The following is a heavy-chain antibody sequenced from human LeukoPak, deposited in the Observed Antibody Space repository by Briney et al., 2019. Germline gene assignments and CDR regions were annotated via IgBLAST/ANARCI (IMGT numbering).Heavy chain of an antibody. CDR2: ISGYNGNT. Sequence: ASVKVSCKASGYTFNKYSISWVRQAPGQGLEWMGWISGYNGNTNYAQQKLQGRVTMTTDTSTSTAYMELRSLRSDDTAVYYCARDLKRGYSSGRYSWGTGSSNDYWGQGTLVTVSS. CDR1: GYTFNKYS. J-gene: IGHJ4*02. CDR3: ARDLKRGYSSGRYSWGTGSSNDY. D-gene: IGHD6-19*01. V-gene: IGHV1-18*04.